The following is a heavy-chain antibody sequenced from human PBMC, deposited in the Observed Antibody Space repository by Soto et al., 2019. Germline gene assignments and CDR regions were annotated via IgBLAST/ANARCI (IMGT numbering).Heavy chain of an antibody. Sequence: QVQLVQSGAEVKKPGASVKVSCKASGYTFTGRYMHWVRQAPGQGLEWMGRINPNSGGTNYAQKFQGRVTVTRDTSISPAYMELTRLRSDDTAVYFCAKEAENYFYYGMDVWGQGTTVTVSS. J-gene: IGHJ6*02. CDR3: AKEAENYFYYGMDV. CDR2: INPNSGGT. CDR1: GYTFTGRY. V-gene: IGHV1-2*06.